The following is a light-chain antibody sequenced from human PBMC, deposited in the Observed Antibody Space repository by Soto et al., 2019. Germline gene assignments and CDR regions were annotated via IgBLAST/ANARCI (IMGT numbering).Light chain of an antibody. J-gene: IGKJ1*01. Sequence: EIVLTQSPGFLSLSPGERATLSCRASQSVDSSFFAWYQQKPGQAPRLLIYGASKRATGIPDRFSGSWSGTDFTLTISRLEPDDFAVYYCQQYVSSVTFGQGTKVEIK. V-gene: IGKV3-20*01. CDR1: QSVDSSF. CDR2: GAS. CDR3: QQYVSSVT.